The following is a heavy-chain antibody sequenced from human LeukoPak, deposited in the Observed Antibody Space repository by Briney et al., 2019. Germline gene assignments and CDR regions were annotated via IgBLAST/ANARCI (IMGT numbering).Heavy chain of an antibody. CDR1: GFIVSSNY. D-gene: IGHD3-22*01. Sequence: GGSLRLSCAASGFIVSSNYMSWIRQAPGKGLEWVSYISSSSSYTNYAASVKGRFTISRDNAKNSQYLQMNSLRAEDTAVYYCARFYDSSGTFDYWGQGTLVTVSS. CDR3: ARFYDSSGTFDY. J-gene: IGHJ4*02. CDR2: ISSSSSYT. V-gene: IGHV3-11*03.